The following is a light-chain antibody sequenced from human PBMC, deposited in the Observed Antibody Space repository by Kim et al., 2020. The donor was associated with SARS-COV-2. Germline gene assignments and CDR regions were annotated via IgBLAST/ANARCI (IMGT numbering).Light chain of an antibody. CDR1: DNDIGGYKY. J-gene: IGLJ3*02. CDR3: SSYADRNNWV. V-gene: IGLV2-14*03. Sequence: QSALTQPASVSGSPGQLITISCTGTDNDIGGYKYVSWYQQHPGKGPKLIIYDVSERPSGVSNRFSGSKFDDTAALTISGLQPEDEADYYCSSYADRNNWVLCGGTKVTVL. CDR2: DVS.